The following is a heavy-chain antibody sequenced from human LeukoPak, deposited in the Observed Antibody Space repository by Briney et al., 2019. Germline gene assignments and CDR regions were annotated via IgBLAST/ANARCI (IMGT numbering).Heavy chain of an antibody. V-gene: IGHV3-30*03. D-gene: IGHD2-2*01. Sequence: GRSLRLSCAASGFTFSSYGMHWVRQAPGKGLEWVAVISYDGSNKYYADSVKGRFTLSRDNSKNTLYLQMNSLRAEDTAVYYCARITPQHVAVVPAAPDYWGQGTLVTVSS. CDR2: ISYDGSNK. CDR1: GFTFSSYG. CDR3: ARITPQHVAVVPAAPDY. J-gene: IGHJ4*02.